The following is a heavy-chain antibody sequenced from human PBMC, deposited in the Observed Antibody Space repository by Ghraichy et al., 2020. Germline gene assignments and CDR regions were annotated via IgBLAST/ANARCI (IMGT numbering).Heavy chain of an antibody. V-gene: IGHV3-7*01. CDR2: IKQDGSEK. J-gene: IGHJ6*03. Sequence: GGSLRLSCAASGFTFSTYWMTWVRLAPGKGLEWVATIKQDGSEKFSMDSVRGRFTISRDNSKNSLYLQMSSLKAEDTAVYYCARSVATGNYYYYYYMDVWGKGTPITVSS. CDR3: ARSVATGNYYYYYYMDV. CDR1: GFTFSTYW. D-gene: IGHD1-1*01.